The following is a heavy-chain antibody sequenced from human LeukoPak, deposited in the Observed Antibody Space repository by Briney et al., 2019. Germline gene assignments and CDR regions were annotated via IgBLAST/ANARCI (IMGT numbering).Heavy chain of an antibody. CDR2: IYYSGST. V-gene: IGHV4-39*01. J-gene: IGHJ4*02. D-gene: IGHD1-26*01. CDR1: GGSISSSSYY. CDR3: ARLGGSYALGY. Sequence: SETLSLTCTVSGGSISSSSYYWGWIRQPPGKGLEWIGSIYYSGSTYYNPSLKSRVTISVDTSKNQFSLKLSSVTAADTAVYYCARLGGSYALGYWGQGTLVTVSS.